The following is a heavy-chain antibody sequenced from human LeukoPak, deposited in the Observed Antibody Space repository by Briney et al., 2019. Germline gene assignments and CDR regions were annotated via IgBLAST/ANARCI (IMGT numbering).Heavy chain of an antibody. Sequence: GGSLRLSCAASGFTFSSYAMHWVRQAPGKGLEYVSAISSNGGSTYYANSVKGRFTISRDNSKNTLYLQMGSLRAEDMAVYYCARGLAYNYDSSAYFLDYWGQGTLVTFSS. CDR2: ISSNGGST. J-gene: IGHJ4*02. CDR1: GFTFSSYA. CDR3: ARGLAYNYDSSAYFLDY. D-gene: IGHD3-22*01. V-gene: IGHV3-64*01.